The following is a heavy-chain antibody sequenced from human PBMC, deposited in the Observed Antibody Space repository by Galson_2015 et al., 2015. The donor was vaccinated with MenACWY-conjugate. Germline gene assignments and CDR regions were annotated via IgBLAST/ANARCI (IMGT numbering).Heavy chain of an antibody. CDR3: ARHPPGGRGMDV. J-gene: IGHJ6*02. V-gene: IGHV5-51*01. Sequence: QSGAEVKKPGESLKISRKGSGYTFTTYWIGWVRQLPGKGLEWMGLISPGDSETRYSPAFQGQVTISADKSISTAYVQWDSLQASDTAMYYCARHPPGGRGMDVWGQGTTVTVSS. D-gene: IGHD1-26*01. CDR2: ISPGDSET. CDR1: GYTFTTYW.